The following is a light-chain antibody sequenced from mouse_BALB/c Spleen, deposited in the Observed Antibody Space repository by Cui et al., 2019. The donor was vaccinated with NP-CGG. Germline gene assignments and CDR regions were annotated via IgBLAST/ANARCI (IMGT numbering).Light chain of an antibody. CDR2: GTN. J-gene: IGLJ1*01. Sequence: QAVVTQEYALTTSPGETVTLTCRSSTGSVTTSNYANWVQEKPDQLFTGLIGGTNNRVPGVPARFSGSLIGDKAALTITGAQTEDEAIYFCALWYSNHWVFGGGTKLTVL. CDR1: TGSVTTSNY. V-gene: IGLV1*01. CDR3: ALWYSNHWV.